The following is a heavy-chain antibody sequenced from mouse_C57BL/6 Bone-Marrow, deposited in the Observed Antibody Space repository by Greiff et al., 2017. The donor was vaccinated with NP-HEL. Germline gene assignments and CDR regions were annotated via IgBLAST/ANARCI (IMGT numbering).Heavy chain of an antibody. J-gene: IGHJ3*01. V-gene: IGHV1-59*01. D-gene: IGHD1-1*01. Sequence: QVQLQQPGAELVRPGTSVKLSCKASGYTFTSYWMHWVKQRPGQGLEWIGVIDPSDSYTNYNQKFKGKATLTVDTSSSTAYMQLSSLTSEDSAVYYCADGDYYGSSFAYWGQGTLVTVSA. CDR1: GYTFTSYW. CDR2: IDPSDSYT. CDR3: ADGDYYGSSFAY.